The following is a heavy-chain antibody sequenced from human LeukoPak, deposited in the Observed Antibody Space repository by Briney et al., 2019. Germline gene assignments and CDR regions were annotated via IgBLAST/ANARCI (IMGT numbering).Heavy chain of an antibody. J-gene: IGHJ3*02. CDR2: ISSSGSTI. CDR1: GFTFSSYE. V-gene: IGHV3-48*03. CDR3: ARGRVGDRGTFDI. Sequence: GGSLRLSCAASGFTFSSYEMNWVRRAPGKGLEWVSYISSSGSTIYYADSVKGRFTISRDNAKNSLYLQMNSLRAEDTAVYYCARGRVGDRGTFDIWGQGTMVTVSS. D-gene: IGHD4-17*01.